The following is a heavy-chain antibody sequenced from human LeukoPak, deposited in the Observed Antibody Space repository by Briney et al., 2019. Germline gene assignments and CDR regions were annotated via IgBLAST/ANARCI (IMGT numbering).Heavy chain of an antibody. CDR2: INTNRGET. V-gene: IGHV1-2*02. D-gene: IGHD3-10*01. Sequence: ASLKVSCKASGYAISDYYMHWVRQAPGQGLEWMGWINTNRGETNYAQQFQGRVTLTRDTSINTAYMELNWLRSDDTAVYYCAKDAGEFNFGDYWGQGTLVTVSS. CDR1: GYAISDYY. CDR3: AKDAGEFNFGDY. J-gene: IGHJ4*02.